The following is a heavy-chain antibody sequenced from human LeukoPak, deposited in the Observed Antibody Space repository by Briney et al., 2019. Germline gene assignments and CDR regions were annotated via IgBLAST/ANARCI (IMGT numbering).Heavy chain of an antibody. CDR1: GGTFSSYA. D-gene: IGHD2-2*01. V-gene: IGHV1-18*01. J-gene: IGHJ3*02. CDR3: AKGGSTRPWSFDI. CDR2: ISFKNGNT. Sequence: GSSVKVSCKASGGTFSSYAISWVRQAPGQGLEWMGWISFKNGNTNSAQKFQGRVTMTTDTSTSTAYMALMTLRSDDTAVYYCAKGGSTRPWSFDIWGPGTIVTVSS.